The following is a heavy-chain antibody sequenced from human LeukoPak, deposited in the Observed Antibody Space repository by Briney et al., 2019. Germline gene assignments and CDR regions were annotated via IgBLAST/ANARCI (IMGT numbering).Heavy chain of an antibody. Sequence: KPSETLSLTCTVSDGSISSYYWSWIRQPPGKGLEWIGEINHSGSTNYNPSLKSRVTILVDTSKNQFSLKLSSVTAADTAVYYCARGLTAADHDAFDIWGQGTMVTVSS. CDR1: DGSISSYY. D-gene: IGHD6-13*01. J-gene: IGHJ3*02. CDR3: ARGLTAADHDAFDI. CDR2: INHSGST. V-gene: IGHV4-34*01.